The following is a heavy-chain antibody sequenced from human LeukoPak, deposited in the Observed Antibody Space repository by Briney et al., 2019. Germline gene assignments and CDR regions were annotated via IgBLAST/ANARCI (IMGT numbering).Heavy chain of an antibody. CDR2: IWYDGSNK. Sequence: GGSLRLSRAASGFTFSSYGMHWVRQAPGKGLEWVAVIWYDGSNKYYADSVKGRFTISRDNSKNTLYLQMNSLRAEDTAVYYCAKDLVWGSYRYSAFDIWGQGTMVTVSS. CDR3: AKDLVWGSYRYSAFDI. V-gene: IGHV3-33*06. CDR1: GFTFSSYG. D-gene: IGHD3-16*02. J-gene: IGHJ3*02.